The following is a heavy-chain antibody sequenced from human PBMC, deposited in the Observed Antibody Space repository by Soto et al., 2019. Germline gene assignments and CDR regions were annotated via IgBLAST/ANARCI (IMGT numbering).Heavy chain of an antibody. J-gene: IGHJ5*02. V-gene: IGHV1-46*01. CDR3: ARDRGHCSGGSCLAS. Sequence: ASVKVSCKASGYTFTSYYMHWVRQAPGQGLEWMGIINPSGGSTSYAQKFQGRVTMTRDTSTSTVYMELSSLRSEDTAVYYCARDRGHCSGGSCLASWGKETWVPVSS. D-gene: IGHD2-15*01. CDR2: INPSGGST. CDR1: GYTFTSYY.